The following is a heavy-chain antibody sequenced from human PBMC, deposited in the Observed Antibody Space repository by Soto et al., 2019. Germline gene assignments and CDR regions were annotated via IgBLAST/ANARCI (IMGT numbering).Heavy chain of an antibody. CDR2: IYYSGST. D-gene: IGHD6-13*01. CDR1: GGSISSYY. Sequence: SETLSLTCTVSGGSISSYYWSWIRQPPGKGLEWIGYIYYSGSTNYNPSLKSRVTISVDTSKNQFSLKLSSVTAADTAVYYCARDSAAGTHPGYYYYGMDVWGQGTTVTVSS. J-gene: IGHJ6*02. V-gene: IGHV4-59*01. CDR3: ARDSAAGTHPGYYYYGMDV.